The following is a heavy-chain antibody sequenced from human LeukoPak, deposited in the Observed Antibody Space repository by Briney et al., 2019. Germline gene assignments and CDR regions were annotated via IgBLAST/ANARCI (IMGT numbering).Heavy chain of an antibody. CDR1: GFTFSDYY. J-gene: IGHJ3*02. CDR3: ARDGEGHIVVVPAANAFDI. Sequence: GGSLRLSCAASGFTFSDYYMSWIRQAPGKGLEWVSYISSSGSTIYYADSVKGRFTISRDNAKNSLYLQMNSLRAEDTAVYYCARDGEGHIVVVPAANAFDIWGQGTMVTVSS. CDR2: ISSSGSTI. D-gene: IGHD2-2*01. V-gene: IGHV3-11*01.